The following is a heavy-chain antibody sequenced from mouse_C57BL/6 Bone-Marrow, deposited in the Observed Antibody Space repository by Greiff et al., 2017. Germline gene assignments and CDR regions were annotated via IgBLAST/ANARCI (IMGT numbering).Heavy chain of an antibody. D-gene: IGHD2-5*01. CDR2: IDPNSGGT. J-gene: IGHJ4*01. CDR1: GYTFTSYC. CDR3: AGHSNHAMDY. Sequence: QVQLKQPGAELVKPGASVKLSCTASGYTFTSYCMHWVKQRPGRGLEWIGRIDPNSGGTKYNEKFKSKATLTVDTPSSTASLQLSSLTAEDSAVNEGAGHSNHAMDYWGKGTSVTGSS. V-gene: IGHV1-72*01.